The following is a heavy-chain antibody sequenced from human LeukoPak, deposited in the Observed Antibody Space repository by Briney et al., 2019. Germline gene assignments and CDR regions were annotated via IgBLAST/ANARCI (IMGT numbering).Heavy chain of an antibody. D-gene: IGHD2-2*01. V-gene: IGHV4-59*01. CDR3: ARDLRGSSCYDY. CDR2: IYYSGST. CDR1: GDSITSYY. Sequence: SETLSLTCTVSGDSITSYYWSWIRQSPGKGLEWIGYIYYSGSTSYNPSLKSRVTISVDTSKNQFSLKLSSVTAADTALYYCARDLRGSSCYDYWGQGTLVTVSS. J-gene: IGHJ4*02.